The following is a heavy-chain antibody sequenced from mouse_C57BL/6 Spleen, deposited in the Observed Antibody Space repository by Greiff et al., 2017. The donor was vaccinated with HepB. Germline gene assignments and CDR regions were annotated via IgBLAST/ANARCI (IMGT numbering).Heavy chain of an antibody. CDR3: AKNHYDEPYAMDY. V-gene: IGHV2-5*01. Sequence: VKLQESGPGLVQPSQSLSITCTVSGFSLTSYGVHWVRQSPGKGLEWLGVIWRGGSTDYNAAFMSRLSITKDNSKSQVFFKMNSLQADDTAIYYCAKNHYDEPYAMDYWGQGTSVTVSS. CDR2: IWRGGST. CDR1: GFSLTSYG. D-gene: IGHD2-3*01. J-gene: IGHJ4*01.